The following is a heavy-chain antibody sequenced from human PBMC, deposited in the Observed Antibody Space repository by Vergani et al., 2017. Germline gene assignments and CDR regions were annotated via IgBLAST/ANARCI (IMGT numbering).Heavy chain of an antibody. CDR3: ARSKEVGATSFYY. Sequence: EVQLVESGGGLVKPGGSLRLSCAASGFTFSSYSMNWVRQAPGQGLEWVSSISSSSSYIYYADSVKGRFTISRDNAKNSLYLQMNSLRAEDTAVYYCARSKEVGATSFYYWGQGTLVTVSS. CDR2: ISSSSSYI. J-gene: IGHJ4*02. D-gene: IGHD1-26*01. V-gene: IGHV3-21*01. CDR1: GFTFSSYS.